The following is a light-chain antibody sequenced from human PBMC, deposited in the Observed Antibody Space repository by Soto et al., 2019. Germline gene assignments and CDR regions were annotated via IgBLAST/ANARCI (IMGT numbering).Light chain of an antibody. V-gene: IGLV2-8*01. J-gene: IGLJ1*01. Sequence: QSALTQPPSASGSPGQSVTIPCTGTSSDVGAYNYVSWYQHRPGKAPKLMIYEVTKRPSGVPDRFSGAKSGNTASLTVSGLQAEDEADYYCTSHAGTNNFPYVFGTGTKLTVL. CDR3: TSHAGTNNFPYV. CDR1: SSDVGAYNY. CDR2: EVT.